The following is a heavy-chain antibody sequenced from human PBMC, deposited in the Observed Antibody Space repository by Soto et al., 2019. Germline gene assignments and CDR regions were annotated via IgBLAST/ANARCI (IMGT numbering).Heavy chain of an antibody. Sequence: PSETLSLTCTVSGGSISRYYWSWIRQPPGKGLEWIGYIYYSGSTNYNPSLKSRVTISVDTSKNQFSLKLSSVTAADTAVYYCARAQTIEDYDILTGYYLNPNWFDPWGQGTLVTVSS. CDR2: IYYSGST. CDR1: GGSISRYY. CDR3: ARAQTIEDYDILTGYYLNPNWFDP. V-gene: IGHV4-59*01. J-gene: IGHJ5*02. D-gene: IGHD3-9*01.